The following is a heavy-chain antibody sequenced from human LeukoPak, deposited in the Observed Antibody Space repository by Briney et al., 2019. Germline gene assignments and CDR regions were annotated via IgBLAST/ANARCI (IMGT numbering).Heavy chain of an antibody. CDR2: INPNSGGT. CDR3: ERDSNWNRDY. Sequence: GASVKVSCKASGYTFTGYYMHWVRRAPGQGLGGLGWINPNSGGTNYAQKFQGRVTMTRDTSISTAYMALSNLRSDDTAVYYCERDSNWNRDYWGQGTLVTVSS. J-gene: IGHJ4*02. D-gene: IGHD1-20*01. CDR1: GYTFTGYY. V-gene: IGHV1-2*02.